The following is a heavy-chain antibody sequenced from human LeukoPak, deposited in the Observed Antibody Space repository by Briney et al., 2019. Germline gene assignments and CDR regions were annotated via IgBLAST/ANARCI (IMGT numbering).Heavy chain of an antibody. CDR3: AKVWSSSSGWQYYFDY. CDR2: ISGSAGST. D-gene: IGHD6-19*01. J-gene: IGHJ4*02. Sequence: PGGSLRLSCAASGCTFSSYAMSWVRQAPGKGLKWVSSISGSAGSTYYADSVKGRFTISRDNSKNTLYLQMTSLRAEDTAVYYCAKVWSSSSGWQYYFDYWGQGTLVTVSS. V-gene: IGHV3-23*01. CDR1: GCTFSSYA.